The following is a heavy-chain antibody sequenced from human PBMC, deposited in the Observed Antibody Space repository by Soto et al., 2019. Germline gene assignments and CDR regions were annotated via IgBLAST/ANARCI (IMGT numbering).Heavy chain of an antibody. CDR1: GGSVNIGTYY. J-gene: IGHJ4*02. CDR2: IYYSGST. Sequence: SETLSLTCTVPGGSVNIGTYYWSWIRQPPGKGLEWIGYIYYSGSTNYNPSLKSRVTISVDTSKNQFSLKLSSVTAADTAVYYCARLDWNAMYYFDYWGQGTLVTVSS. CDR3: ARLDWNAMYYFDY. D-gene: IGHD1-1*01. V-gene: IGHV4-61*01.